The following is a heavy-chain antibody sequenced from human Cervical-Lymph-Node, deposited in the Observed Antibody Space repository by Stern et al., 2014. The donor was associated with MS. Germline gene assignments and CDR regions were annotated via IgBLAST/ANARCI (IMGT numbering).Heavy chain of an antibody. CDR3: AREALLGGNYYALDV. CDR2: STTIFGTA. CDR1: GGTFSSYT. D-gene: IGHD2-15*01. J-gene: IGHJ6*02. Sequence: QVQLVQSGAEVKKPGSSVKVSCKAFGGTFSSYTMSWVRQAPGQGLEWMGRSTTIFGTANYAQKFQDRVTITADKFTSTAYMALNSLRSEDTAVYYCAREALLGGNYYALDVWGQGTTVTVSS. V-gene: IGHV1-69*06.